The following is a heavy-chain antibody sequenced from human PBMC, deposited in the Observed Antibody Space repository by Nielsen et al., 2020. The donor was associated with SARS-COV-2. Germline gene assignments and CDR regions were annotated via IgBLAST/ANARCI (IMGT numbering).Heavy chain of an antibody. D-gene: IGHD2-15*01. J-gene: IGHJ5*02. Sequence: SETLSLTCAVYGGSFSGYYWSWIRQPPGKGLEWIGEINHSGSTNYNSSLKSRVTISVDTSKNQFSLKLSSVTAADTAVYYCARGPGYCIGGSCYGWLDPWGQGTLVTVSS. V-gene: IGHV4-34*01. CDR1: GGSFSGYY. CDR2: INHSGST. CDR3: ARGPGYCIGGSCYGWLDP.